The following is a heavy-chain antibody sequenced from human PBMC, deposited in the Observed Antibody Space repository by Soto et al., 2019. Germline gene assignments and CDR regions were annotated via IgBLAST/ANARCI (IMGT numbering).Heavy chain of an antibody. V-gene: IGHV4-59*08. CDR3: ARLWGRSFDY. J-gene: IGHJ4*02. D-gene: IGHD3-16*01. CDR1: GGSISSYY. CDR2: IYYSGST. Sequence: QVQLQESGPGLVKSSETLSLTCTVSGGSISSYYWSWIRQPPGKGLEWIGYIYYSGSTNYNPAHKSRNTISVDTSMNQSSLKLSSVTAADTAVYYCARLWGRSFDYWGQGTLVTVSS.